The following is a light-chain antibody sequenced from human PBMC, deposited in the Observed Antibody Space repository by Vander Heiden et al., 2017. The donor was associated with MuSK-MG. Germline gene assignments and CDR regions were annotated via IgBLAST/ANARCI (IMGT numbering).Light chain of an antibody. V-gene: IGLV2-11*01. CDR1: SSDVGGYNY. Sequence: QSALTQPRSVSGSPGQSVTISCTGTSSDVGGYNYVSWYQQHPGKAPKLSVYAVSERPSGVPDRFSGSKSGNTASLTISGLQAEDESYYFCCSYAGNSVVFGGGTKLTVL. J-gene: IGLJ2*01. CDR3: CSYAGNSVV. CDR2: AVS.